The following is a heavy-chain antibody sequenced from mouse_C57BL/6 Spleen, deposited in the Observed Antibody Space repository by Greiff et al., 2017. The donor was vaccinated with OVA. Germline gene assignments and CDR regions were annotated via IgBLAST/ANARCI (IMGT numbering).Heavy chain of an antibody. CDR1: GYTFTSYW. Sequence: QVQLQQSGAELVRPGSSVKLSCKASGYTFTSYWMHWVKQRPIQGLEWIGNIDPSDSETHYNQKFKDKATLTVDKSSSTAYMQLSSLTSEDSAVYYCARGNMDGFAYWGQGTLVTVSA. CDR2: IDPSDSET. J-gene: IGHJ3*01. CDR3: ARGNMDGFAY. V-gene: IGHV1-52*01. D-gene: IGHD1-1*02.